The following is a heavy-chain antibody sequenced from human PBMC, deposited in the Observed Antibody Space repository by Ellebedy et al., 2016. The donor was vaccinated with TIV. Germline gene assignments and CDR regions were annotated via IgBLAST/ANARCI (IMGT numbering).Heavy chain of an antibody. CDR3: AREVGGGGAY. D-gene: IGHD2-21*01. CDR2: IKGDGSEK. CDR1: GFIFRTYW. J-gene: IGHJ4*02. V-gene: IGHV3-7*01. Sequence: GGSLRLSXAASGFIFRTYWMSWVRQAPGKGLEWVANIKGDGSEKYYVDSVKGRFTISRDNAKNSLYLQMNSLRGEDTAVYYCAREVGGGGAYWGQGTLVTVSS.